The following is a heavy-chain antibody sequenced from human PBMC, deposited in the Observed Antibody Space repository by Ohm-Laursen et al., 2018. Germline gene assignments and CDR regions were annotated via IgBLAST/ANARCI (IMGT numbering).Heavy chain of an antibody. V-gene: IGHV1-8*01. CDR2: VNPNSGNT. CDR1: GYTFTSYD. J-gene: IGHJ4*02. D-gene: IGHD6-19*01. Sequence: ASVKVSCKASGYTFTSYDINWVRQATGQGLEWMGWVNPNSGNTGYAQKFQGRVTMTRNTSISTAYMELSSLRSEDTAVYYCARGIAVAGEVDYWGQGTLVTVSS. CDR3: ARGIAVAGEVDY.